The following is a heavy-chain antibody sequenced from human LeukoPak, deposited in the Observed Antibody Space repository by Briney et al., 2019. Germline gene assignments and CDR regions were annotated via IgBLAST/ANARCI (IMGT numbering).Heavy chain of an antibody. CDR2: ISYDGSNK. J-gene: IGHJ4*02. D-gene: IGHD1-26*01. CDR3: ARSLYSGSYYGN. Sequence: GGSLRLSCAASGFTFSSYGMHWVRQAPGKGLEWVAVISYDGSNKYYADSVKGRFTISRDNAKNSLYLQMNSLRAEDTALYYCARSLYSGSYYGNWGQGTLVTVSS. CDR1: GFTFSSYG. V-gene: IGHV3-30*03.